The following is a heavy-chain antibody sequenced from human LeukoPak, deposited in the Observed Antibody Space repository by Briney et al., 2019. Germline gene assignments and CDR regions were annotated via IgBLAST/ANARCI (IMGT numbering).Heavy chain of an antibody. CDR1: GYTFTSYG. CDR2: ISAYNGNT. CDR3: AKDRRRDYYYGSGSYKH. D-gene: IGHD3-10*01. Sequence: ASVKVSCKASGYTFTSYGISWVRQAPGQGLEWMGWISAYNGNTNYAQKLQGRVTMTTDTSTSTAYMELSSLRSDDTAVYYCAKDRRRDYYYGSGSYKHWGQGTLVTVSS. V-gene: IGHV1-18*01. J-gene: IGHJ4*02.